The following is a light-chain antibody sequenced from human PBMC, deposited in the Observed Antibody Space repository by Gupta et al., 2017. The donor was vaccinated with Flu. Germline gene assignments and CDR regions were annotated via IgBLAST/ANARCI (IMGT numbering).Light chain of an antibody. J-gene: IGKJ1*01. CDR3: QQYEGLPT. CDR1: KDISKH. CDR2: DAS. Sequence: SPSSRAASVGDRGTITCQARKDISKHFNWYQQKPGKAPRLLIYDASNLETGVPSWFSGSRAGTDFSFTISSLQAEDMGTYYCQQYEGLPTFGQGTKVEVK. V-gene: IGKV1-33*01.